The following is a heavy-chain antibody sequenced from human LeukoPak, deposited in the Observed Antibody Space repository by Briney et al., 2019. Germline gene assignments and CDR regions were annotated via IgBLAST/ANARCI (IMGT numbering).Heavy chain of an antibody. CDR3: AKVLPSSGYYFFDY. J-gene: IGHJ4*02. CDR2: ISWNSGSI. Sequence: GGSLRLSCAASGFTFDDYAMHWVRQAPGKGLEWVSGISWNSGSIGYADSVKGRFTISRDNAKNSLYLQMNSLRAEDTALYYCAKVLPSSGYYFFDYWGQGTLVTVSS. V-gene: IGHV3-9*01. CDR1: GFTFDDYA. D-gene: IGHD3-22*01.